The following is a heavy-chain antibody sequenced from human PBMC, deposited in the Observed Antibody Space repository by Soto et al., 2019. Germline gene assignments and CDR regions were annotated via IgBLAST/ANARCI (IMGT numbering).Heavy chain of an antibody. CDR3: ARLLTAAAHTDY. CDR2: IYYSRST. Sequence: PSETLALTFASSGTCVWSTLWGAWISQPPGKGLDWIGTIYYSRSTYYNPSLKSRVTISVDTSKNQFSLELISVTAADTAVYYCARLLTAAAHTDYWGQGTLVTVSS. J-gene: IGHJ4*02. D-gene: IGHD6-13*01. CDR1: GTCVWSTLW. V-gene: IGHV4-39*01.